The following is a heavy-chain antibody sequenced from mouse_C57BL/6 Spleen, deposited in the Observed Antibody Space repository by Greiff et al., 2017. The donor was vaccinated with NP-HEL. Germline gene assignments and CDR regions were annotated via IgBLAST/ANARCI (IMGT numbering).Heavy chain of an antibody. Sequence: QQSCKASGYTFTSYWMHWVKQRPGRGLEWIGRIDPNSGGTKYNEKFKSKATLTVDKPSSTAYMQLSSLTSEDSAVYYCARGDYGSSLYWYFDVWGTGTTVTVSS. CDR1: GYTFTSYW. J-gene: IGHJ1*03. V-gene: IGHV1-72*01. CDR3: ARGDYGSSLYWYFDV. D-gene: IGHD1-1*01. CDR2: IDPNSGGT.